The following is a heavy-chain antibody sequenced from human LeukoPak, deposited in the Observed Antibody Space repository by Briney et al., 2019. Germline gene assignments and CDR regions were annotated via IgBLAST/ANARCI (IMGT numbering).Heavy chain of an antibody. CDR1: GFTFSSYS. D-gene: IGHD3-3*01. J-gene: IGHJ6*02. CDR3: AKDKGDFWSGYYLYYYYGMDV. CDR2: ISSSSSYI. V-gene: IGHV3-21*04. Sequence: GSLSLSCAASGFTFSSYSMNWVRQAPGKGLEWVSSISSSSSYIYYADSVKGRFTISRDNSKNTLYLQMNSLRAEDTAVYYCAKDKGDFWSGYYLYYYYGMDVWGQGTTVTVSS.